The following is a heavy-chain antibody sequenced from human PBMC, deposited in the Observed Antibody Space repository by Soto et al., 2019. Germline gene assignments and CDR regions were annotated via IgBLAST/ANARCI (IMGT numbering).Heavy chain of an antibody. CDR2: IYYSGST. Sequence: QVQLQESGPGLVKPSQTLSLTCTVSGGSIRSGDYYWSWIRQPPGKGLEWIGYIYYSGSTYYNPSLTSRGTIAVDTSKNQFSLKLSSVTAAETAVYYCARDRVERTLWCGELPTFDYWGQGTLVTVSS. J-gene: IGHJ4*02. D-gene: IGHD3-10*01. CDR3: ARDRVERTLWCGELPTFDY. V-gene: IGHV4-30-4*01. CDR1: GGSIRSGDYY.